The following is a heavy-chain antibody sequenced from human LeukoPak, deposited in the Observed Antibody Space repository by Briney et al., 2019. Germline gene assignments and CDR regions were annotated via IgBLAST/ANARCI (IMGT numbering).Heavy chain of an antibody. CDR2: ISYNGNT. CDR3: ARGAGLFDY. J-gene: IGHJ4*02. D-gene: IGHD3/OR15-3a*01. Sequence: SETLSLTCTVSGGSISSYYWSWIRPPPGKGLELIGYISYNGNTNYNPSRKSRVTLSVDTPKNQFSLKVTSVTAADTALYYCARGAGLFDYWGQGTLVTVSS. V-gene: IGHV4-59*01. CDR1: GGSISSYY.